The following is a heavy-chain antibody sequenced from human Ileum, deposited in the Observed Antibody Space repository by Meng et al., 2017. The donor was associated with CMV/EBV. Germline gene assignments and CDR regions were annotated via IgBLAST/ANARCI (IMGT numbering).Heavy chain of an antibody. V-gene: IGHV3-23*01. Sequence: GESLKISCVASGFSFSTFEMSWVRQAPGKGLEWVSFIGVNSGYTRYAKSVKGRFTVSRDNSRNTLHHEMDSLRAEDTALYYCVKGGWLDDWGQGTPVTVSS. CDR2: IGVNSGYT. J-gene: IGHJ4*02. D-gene: IGHD5-12*01. CDR1: GFSFSTFE. CDR3: VKGGWLDD.